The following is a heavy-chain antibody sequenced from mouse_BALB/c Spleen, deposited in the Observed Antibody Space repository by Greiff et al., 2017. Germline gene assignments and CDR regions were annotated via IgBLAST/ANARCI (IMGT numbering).Heavy chain of an antibody. Sequence: EVKLVESGGGLVKPGGSLKLSCAASGFAFSSYDMSWVRQTPEKRLEWVAYISSGGGSTYYPDTVKGRFTISRDNAKNTLYLQMSSLKSEVTAMYYCARQDGNYVRFAYWGQGTLVTVSA. V-gene: IGHV5-12-1*01. CDR2: ISSGGGST. J-gene: IGHJ3*01. D-gene: IGHD2-1*01. CDR1: GFAFSSYD. CDR3: ARQDGNYVRFAY.